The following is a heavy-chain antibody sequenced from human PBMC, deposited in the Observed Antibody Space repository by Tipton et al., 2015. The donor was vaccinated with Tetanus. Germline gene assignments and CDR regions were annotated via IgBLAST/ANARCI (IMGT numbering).Heavy chain of an antibody. D-gene: IGHD3-3*01. Sequence: QSGPEVKKPGESLKISCQVSGYNFNLYWIAWVRQMPGKGLEWMGIIYPGDSDTRYSPSFQGQVTMSVDRSTATAYLQWGSLKASDTAIYYCARHFGEMLYAPFRFDPWGQGTLVSVSS. V-gene: IGHV5-51*01. CDR1: GYNFNLYW. CDR3: ARHFGEMLYAPFRFDP. CDR2: IYPGDSDT. J-gene: IGHJ5*02.